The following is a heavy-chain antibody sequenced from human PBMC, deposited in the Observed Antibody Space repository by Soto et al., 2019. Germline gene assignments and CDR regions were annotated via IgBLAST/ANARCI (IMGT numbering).Heavy chain of an antibody. CDR1: GGSISSCSYS. V-gene: IGHV4-39*01. CDR3: ARQCSGGSCYLTREMDV. CDR2: IYYSGST. D-gene: IGHD2-15*01. Sequence: PSDSLYLTCTVSGGSISSCSYSVGWIRQPPGKGLEWIGSIYYSGSTYYNPSLKSRVTISVDTSKNQFSLKLSSVTAADTAVYYCARQCSGGSCYLTREMDVWGKGTTVTVSS. J-gene: IGHJ6*04.